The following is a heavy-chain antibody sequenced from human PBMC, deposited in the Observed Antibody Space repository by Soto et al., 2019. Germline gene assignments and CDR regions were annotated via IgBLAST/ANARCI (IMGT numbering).Heavy chain of an antibody. CDR2: IYYSGST. J-gene: IGHJ3*02. CDR1: GGSISSGGYY. V-gene: IGHV4-31*03. D-gene: IGHD2-2*01. CDR3: ARDSRTHESAFDI. Sequence: PSETLSLTCTVSGGSISSGGYYWSWIRQHPGRGLEWIGYIYYSGSTYYNPSLKSRVTISVDTSKNQFSPKLSSVTAADTAVYYCARDSRTHESAFDIWGQGTMVTVSS.